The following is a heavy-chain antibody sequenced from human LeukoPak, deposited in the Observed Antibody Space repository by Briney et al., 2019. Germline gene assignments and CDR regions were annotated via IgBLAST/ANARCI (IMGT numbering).Heavy chain of an antibody. CDR2: IKQDGSEK. CDR3: AELGITMIGGV. J-gene: IGHJ6*04. D-gene: IGHD3-10*02. Sequence: GGSLRLSCAASGFTFSSYWMSWVRQAPGKGLEWVANIKQDGSEKYYVDSVKGRITISRDNAKNSLYLQMNSLRAEDTAVYYCAELGITMIGGVWGKGTTVTISS. CDR1: GFTFSSYW. V-gene: IGHV3-7*01.